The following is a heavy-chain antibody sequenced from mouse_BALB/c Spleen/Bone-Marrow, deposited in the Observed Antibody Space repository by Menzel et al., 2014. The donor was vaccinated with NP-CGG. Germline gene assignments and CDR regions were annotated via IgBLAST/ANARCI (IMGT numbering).Heavy chain of an antibody. V-gene: IGHV5-12-1*01. CDR2: ISSGGGST. CDR1: GFAFSSYD. D-gene: IGHD1-1*01. Sequence: EVQLVESGGGLVKPGGSLKLSCAASGFAFSSYDMPWVRQTPEKRLEWVAYISSGGGSTYYSDTVKGRFTISRDNAKNTLYLRMSSLKSEDTAMYYCARQILRGFAYWGQGTLVTVSA. CDR3: ARQILRGFAY. J-gene: IGHJ3*01.